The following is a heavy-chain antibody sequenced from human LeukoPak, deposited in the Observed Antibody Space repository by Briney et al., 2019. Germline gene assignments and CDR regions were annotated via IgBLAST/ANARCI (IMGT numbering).Heavy chain of an antibody. V-gene: IGHV4-61*02. Sequence: KPSETLSLTCTVSGGSISSGSYYWSWIRQPAGKGLEWIGRIYTSGSTNYNPSLKSRVAISVDTSKNQFSLKLSSVTAADTAVYYCAREAYYYGSGSYYNVGNWFDPWGQGTLVTVSS. CDR3: AREAYYYGSGSYYNVGNWFDP. CDR2: IYTSGST. D-gene: IGHD3-10*01. J-gene: IGHJ5*02. CDR1: GGSISSGSYY.